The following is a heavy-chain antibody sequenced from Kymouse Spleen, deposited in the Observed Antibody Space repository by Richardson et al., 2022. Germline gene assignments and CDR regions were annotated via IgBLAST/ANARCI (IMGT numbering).Heavy chain of an antibody. CDR2: INHSGST. CDR3: ASHYYYGSGSYRDY. V-gene: IGHV4-34*01. CDR1: GGSFSGYY. Sequence: QVQLQQWGAGLLKPSETLSLTCAVYGGSFSGYYWSWIRQPPGKGLEWIGEINHSGSTNYNPSLKSRVTISVDTSKNQFSLKLSSVTAADTAVYYCASHYYYGSGSYRDYWGQGTLVTVSS. J-gene: IGHJ4*02. D-gene: IGHD3-10*01.